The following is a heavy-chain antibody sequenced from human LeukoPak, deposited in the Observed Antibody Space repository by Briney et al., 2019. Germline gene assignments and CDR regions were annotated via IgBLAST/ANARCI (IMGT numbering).Heavy chain of an antibody. J-gene: IGHJ5*02. CDR2: ISYDGSNK. D-gene: IGHD6-13*01. Sequence: GGSLRLSCAASGFTFSSYAMHWVRQAPGKGLEWVAVISYDGSNKYYADSVKGRFTISRDNSKNTLYLQMNSLRAEDTAVYYCASGGSSWSVSWGQGTLVTVSS. CDR1: GFTFSSYA. V-gene: IGHV3-30-3*01. CDR3: ASGGSSWSVS.